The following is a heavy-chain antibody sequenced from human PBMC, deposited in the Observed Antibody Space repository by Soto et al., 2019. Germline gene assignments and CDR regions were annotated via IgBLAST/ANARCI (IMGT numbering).Heavy chain of an antibody. CDR2: IIPIIGTA. Sequence: SVKVSCKASGCTFSSYAISWVRQAPGQGLEWMGGIIPIIGTANYAQKFQGRVTITADKSTSTAYMELSSLRSEDTAVYYCASAKSAVTWPHAFDDWGQGTLVTVSS. CDR3: ASAKSAVTWPHAFDD. V-gene: IGHV1-69*06. J-gene: IGHJ4*02. CDR1: GCTFSSYA. D-gene: IGHD2-15*01.